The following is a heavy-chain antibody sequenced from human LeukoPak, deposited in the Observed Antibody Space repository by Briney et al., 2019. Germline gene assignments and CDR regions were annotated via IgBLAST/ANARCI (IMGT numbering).Heavy chain of an antibody. D-gene: IGHD3-22*01. CDR3: ARARNYYDSSGFYYEGDAFDI. V-gene: IGHV4-39*07. CDR1: SGSISTSNYY. J-gene: IGHJ3*02. Sequence: PSETLSLTCTVSSGSISTSNYYWGWVRQPPGKALEWIGNIFYSGSTYYSPSLKSRVTISVDTSKNQFSLKLSSVTAADTAVYYCARARNYYDSSGFYYEGDAFDIWGQGTMVTVSS. CDR2: IFYSGST.